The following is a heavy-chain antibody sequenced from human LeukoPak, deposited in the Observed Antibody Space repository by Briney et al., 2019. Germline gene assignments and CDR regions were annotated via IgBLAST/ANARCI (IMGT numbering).Heavy chain of an antibody. V-gene: IGHV4-34*01. CDR1: GGSFSGYY. D-gene: IGHD2-2*01. CDR3: ARGGHYCSSTSCDRGWFDP. Sequence: SETLSLTCAVYGGSFSGYYWSWIRQPPGKGLEWIGEINHSGSTNYNPSLKSRVTISVDTSKNQFSLKLSSVTAADTAVHYCARGGHYCSSTSCDRGWFDPWGQGTLVTVSS. CDR2: INHSGST. J-gene: IGHJ5*02.